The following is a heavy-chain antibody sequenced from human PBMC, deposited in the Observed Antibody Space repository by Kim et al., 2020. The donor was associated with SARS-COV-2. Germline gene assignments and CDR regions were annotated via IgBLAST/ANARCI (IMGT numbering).Heavy chain of an antibody. Sequence: GSVKGRFTISRDNAKNSLYLQMNSLRAEDTAVYYCAGGGFSGSYPMNDYWGQGTLVTVSS. D-gene: IGHD3-10*01. J-gene: IGHJ4*02. CDR3: AGGGFSGSYPMNDY. V-gene: IGHV3-21*01.